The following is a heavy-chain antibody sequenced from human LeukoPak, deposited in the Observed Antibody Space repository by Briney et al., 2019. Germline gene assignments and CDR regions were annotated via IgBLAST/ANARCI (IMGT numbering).Heavy chain of an antibody. CDR2: IKEDGSEK. J-gene: IGHJ4*02. D-gene: IGHD3-16*01. CDR1: GFTFSSYW. V-gene: IGHV3-7*01. CDR3: AREGVWGSNIDY. Sequence: PGGSLRLSCAASGFTFSSYWMSWVRQAPGKRLEWVANIKEDGSEKYYVDSVRGRFTISRDNAKNSLYLYMNSLRAEDTAVYYCAREGVWGSNIDYWGQGTLVTVSS.